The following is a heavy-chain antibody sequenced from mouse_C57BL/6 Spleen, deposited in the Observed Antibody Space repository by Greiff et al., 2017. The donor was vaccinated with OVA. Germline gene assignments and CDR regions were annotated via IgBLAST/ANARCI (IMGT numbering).Heavy chain of an antibody. D-gene: IGHD1-1*01. J-gene: IGHJ2*01. CDR1: GYTFTSYW. V-gene: IGHV1-55*01. CDR2: IYPGSGST. CDR3: ARPYGSRGGDY. Sequence: QVQLKQPGAELVKPGASVKMSCKASGYTFTSYWITWVKQRPGQGLEWIGDIYPGSGSTNYNEKFKSKATLTVDTSSSTAYMQLSSLTSEDSAVYYCARPYGSRGGDYWGQGTTLTVSS.